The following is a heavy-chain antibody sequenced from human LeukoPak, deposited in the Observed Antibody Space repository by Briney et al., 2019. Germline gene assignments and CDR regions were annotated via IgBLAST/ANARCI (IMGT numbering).Heavy chain of an antibody. V-gene: IGHV3-11*01. J-gene: IGHJ3*02. CDR2: ISSSGSTI. D-gene: IGHD6-13*01. Sequence: GGSLRLSCAASGFTFSDYYMSWIRQAPGKGLEWVSYISSSGSTIYYADSVKGRFTISRDNAKNSLYLQMNSLRAEDTAVYYCARDQEDSSSWPDAFDIWGQGTMVTVSS. CDR3: ARDQEDSSSWPDAFDI. CDR1: GFTFSDYY.